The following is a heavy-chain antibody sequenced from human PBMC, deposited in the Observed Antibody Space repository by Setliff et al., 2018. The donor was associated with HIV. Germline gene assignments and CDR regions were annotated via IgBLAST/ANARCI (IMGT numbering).Heavy chain of an antibody. CDR2: INHSGST. J-gene: IGHJ4*02. CDR3: ARWRDNWNSGFDY. CDR1: GGSFSGYY. Sequence: SETLSLTCAVYGGSFSGYYWTWIRQPPGKGLEWIGQINHSGSTNYNPSLKSRVTISLDTSKKQFSLKLSSVTAADTAVYYCARWRDNWNSGFDYWGQGTLVTVSS. D-gene: IGHD1-7*01. V-gene: IGHV4-34*01.